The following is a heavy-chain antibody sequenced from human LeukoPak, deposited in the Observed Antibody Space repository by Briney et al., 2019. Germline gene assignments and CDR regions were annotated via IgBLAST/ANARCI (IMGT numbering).Heavy chain of an antibody. D-gene: IGHD5-18*01. J-gene: IGHJ4*02. CDR1: GFTFSNYY. CDR2: IQQDGSEK. CDR3: AKYNYGLPYDY. Sequence: GGSLRLSCAASGFTFSNYYMSWVRQAPGKGLEWVANIQQDGSEKSYVDSVKGRFTISRDNGKNSLYLQMNSLRDEDTAMYYCAKYNYGLPYDYWGQGTLVTVSS. V-gene: IGHV3-7*01.